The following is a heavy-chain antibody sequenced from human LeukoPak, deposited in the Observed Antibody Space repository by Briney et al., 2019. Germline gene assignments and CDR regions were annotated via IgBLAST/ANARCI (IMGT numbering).Heavy chain of an antibody. Sequence: GGSLRLSCAASGFTFSSYWMHWVRQAPGKGLVWVSRINSDGSSTSYADSVKGRFTISRDNAKNTLYLQMNSLRAEDTAVYYCVRGFSGVVGDYWGQGTLVTVSS. CDR1: GFTFSSYW. J-gene: IGHJ4*02. V-gene: IGHV3-74*01. CDR2: INSDGSST. CDR3: VRGFSGVVGDY. D-gene: IGHD3-10*01.